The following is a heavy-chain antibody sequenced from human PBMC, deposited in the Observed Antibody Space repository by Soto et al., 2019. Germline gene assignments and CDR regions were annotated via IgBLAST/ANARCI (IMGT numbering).Heavy chain of an antibody. CDR1: GGTFSSYA. D-gene: IGHD2-2*01. CDR2: IIPIFGTA. J-gene: IGHJ6*02. Sequence: SVKVSCKASGGTFSSYAISWVRQAPGQGLEWMGGIIPIFGTANYAQKFQGRVTIAADESTSTAYMELSGLRSEDTAVYYCARDQKLVPPEGYYYYYGMDVWGQGTTVTVSS. V-gene: IGHV1-69*13. CDR3: ARDQKLVPPEGYYYYYGMDV.